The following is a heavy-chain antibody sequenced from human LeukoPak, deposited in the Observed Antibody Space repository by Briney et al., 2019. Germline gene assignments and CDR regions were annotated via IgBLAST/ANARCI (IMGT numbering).Heavy chain of an antibody. V-gene: IGHV3-30-3*01. CDR3: ARESPSFEYFDY. CDR2: ISYDGSNK. CDR1: GFTFSSYA. D-gene: IGHD3-9*01. Sequence: GRSLRLSCAASGFTFSSYAMHWVRQAPGKGLEWVAVISYDGSNKYYADSVKGRFTISRDNPKNTLYLQMNSLRAEDTAVYYCARESPSFEYFDYWGQGTLVTVSS. J-gene: IGHJ4*02.